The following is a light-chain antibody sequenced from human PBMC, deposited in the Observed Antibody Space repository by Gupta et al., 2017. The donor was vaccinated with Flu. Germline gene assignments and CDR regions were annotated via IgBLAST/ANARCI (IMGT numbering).Light chain of an antibody. J-gene: IGLJ3*02. CDR3: AAWDDSLQGL. V-gene: IGLV1-44*01. CDR1: SSNIGSHS. Sequence: QSVLTQPPSASGTPGQRVTISCSGSSSNIGSHSVTWYQHLPGTAPKLLLYDNNQRPSEVPDRFSGSKSGTSASLAISGLQSEDEADYYCAAWDDSLQGLFGGGTKLTVL. CDR2: DNN.